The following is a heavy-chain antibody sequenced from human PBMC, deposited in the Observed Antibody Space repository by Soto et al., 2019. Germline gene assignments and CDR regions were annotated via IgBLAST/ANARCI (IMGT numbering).Heavy chain of an antibody. V-gene: IGHV3-30*03. Sequence: LGLSCAASGFTFSSYGMHWVRQAPGKGLEWVAVISYDGSNKYYADSVKGRFTISRDNSKNTLYLQMNSLRAEDTAVYYCAVDYYDSSGYYPGPFDYWGQGTLVTVSS. CDR2: ISYDGSNK. J-gene: IGHJ4*02. CDR1: GFTFSSYG. CDR3: AVDYYDSSGYYPGPFDY. D-gene: IGHD3-22*01.